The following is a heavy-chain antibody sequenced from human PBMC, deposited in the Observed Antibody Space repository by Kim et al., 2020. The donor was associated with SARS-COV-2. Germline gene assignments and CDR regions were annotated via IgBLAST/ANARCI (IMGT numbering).Heavy chain of an antibody. V-gene: IGHV3-23*01. Sequence: VSAKGRFTISRDNSNLTLYWQMNSLRAEDTAVYYCAKKGRVPSSWYYFDFWGQGSLVTVSS. D-gene: IGHD6-13*01. J-gene: IGHJ4*02. CDR3: AKKGRVPSSWYYFDF.